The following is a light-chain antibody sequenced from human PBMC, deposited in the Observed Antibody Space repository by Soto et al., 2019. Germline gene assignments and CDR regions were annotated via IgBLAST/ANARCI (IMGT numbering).Light chain of an antibody. J-gene: IGKJ4*01. CDR2: EAS. CDR3: QQSYMIPLT. V-gene: IGKV1-39*01. Sequence: DIQMTQSPSSLSASVGDRVTITCRASQSISTYLNWYQQKPGKAPNLLIYEASGLQSGVPSRFSGGGSGTDFTLTISSLQPEDCATYYCQQSYMIPLTFGGGTKVDIK. CDR1: QSISTY.